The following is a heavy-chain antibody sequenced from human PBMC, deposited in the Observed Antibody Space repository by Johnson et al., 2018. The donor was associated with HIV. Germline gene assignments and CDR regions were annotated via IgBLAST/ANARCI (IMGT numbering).Heavy chain of an antibody. CDR1: GFTFSSYA. J-gene: IGHJ3*01. CDR3: ARGLWLTPDVFDF. V-gene: IGHV3-64*01. Sequence: VQLVESGGGLVQPGGSLRLSCAASGFTFSSYAMHWVRQAPGKGLEYVSAISSNGGSTYYANSVKGRFTISRDNAKNTLYLQMNSLRAEDTAVYYCARGLWLTPDVFDFWGQGTMVTVSS. CDR2: ISSNGGST. D-gene: IGHD3-16*01.